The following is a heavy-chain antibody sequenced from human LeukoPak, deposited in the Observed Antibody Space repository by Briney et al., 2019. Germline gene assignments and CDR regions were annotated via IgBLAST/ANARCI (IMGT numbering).Heavy chain of an antibody. CDR3: ASATLRFCSGSSCFTRDWYFHL. V-gene: IGHV3-49*03. CDR2: IRSAAYDGTA. J-gene: IGHJ2*01. Sequence: GGSLRLSCTGSGFSLRDNAMGWLRHAPGKGREWVGFIRSAAYDGTAVYAASVTGRFIVSRDDSKNVADLQKDSLKTEDTAVYYCASATLRFCSGSSCFTRDWYFHLWGRGTLVTVSS. CDR1: GFSLRDNA. D-gene: IGHD2-2*02.